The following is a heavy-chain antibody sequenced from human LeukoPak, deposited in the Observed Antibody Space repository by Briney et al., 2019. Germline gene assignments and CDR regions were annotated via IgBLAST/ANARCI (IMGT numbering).Heavy chain of an antibody. CDR3: ATSYSNYYYYYGMDV. CDR2: IIPILGIA. Sequence: SVKVSCKASGGTFSSYAISLVRQAPGQGLEWMGRIIPILGIANYAQKFQGRVTITADKSTSTAYMELSSLRSEDTAVYYCATSYSNYYYYYGMDVWGQGTTVTVSS. J-gene: IGHJ6*02. D-gene: IGHD4-11*01. V-gene: IGHV1-69*04. CDR1: GGTFSSYA.